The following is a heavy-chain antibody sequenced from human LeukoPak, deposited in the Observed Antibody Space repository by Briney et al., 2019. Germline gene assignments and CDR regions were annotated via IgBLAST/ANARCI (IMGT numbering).Heavy chain of an antibody. V-gene: IGHV1-24*01. CDR1: GDTLTEVS. Sequence: ASVRVSCKVSGDTLTEVSMHWVRQAPGKGREWMGGFDPEDGETIYAQKFQGRVTMTEDTSTDTAYMELSSLRSEDTAVYYCATGPPSSDGHDAFDIWGQGTMVTVSS. CDR2: FDPEDGET. CDR3: ATGPPSSDGHDAFDI. J-gene: IGHJ3*02.